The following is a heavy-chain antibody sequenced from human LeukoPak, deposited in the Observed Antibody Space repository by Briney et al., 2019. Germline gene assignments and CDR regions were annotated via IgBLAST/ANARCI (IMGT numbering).Heavy chain of an antibody. CDR2: ISGSGGST. CDR3: AKDRYSSGWASYWYFDL. V-gene: IGHV3-23*01. J-gene: IGHJ2*01. CDR1: GFTFSSYS. D-gene: IGHD6-19*01. Sequence: QSGGSLRLSCAASGFTFSSYSMNWVRQAPGKGLEWVSAISGSGGSTYYADSVKGRFTISRDNSKNTLYLQMNSLRAEDTAVYYCAKDRYSSGWASYWYFDLWGRGTLVTVSS.